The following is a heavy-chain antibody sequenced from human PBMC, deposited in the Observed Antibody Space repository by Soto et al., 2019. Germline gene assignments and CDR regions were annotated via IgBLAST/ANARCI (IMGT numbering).Heavy chain of an antibody. CDR3: VRDRRRTGVAKWGRSGIMDV. J-gene: IGHJ6*03. V-gene: IGHV3-15*07. CDR2: IKSKGDGGTI. CDR1: GFTFSTTW. Sequence: GGSLRLSCAASGFTFSTTWMNWVRQAPGKGLEWVGHIKSKGDGGTIDYAAPVKGRFTVPRDDSKNTLYLQMNSLQTEDTAVYYCVRDRRRTGVAKWGRSGIMDVWGKGTTVTVS. D-gene: IGHD3-3*01.